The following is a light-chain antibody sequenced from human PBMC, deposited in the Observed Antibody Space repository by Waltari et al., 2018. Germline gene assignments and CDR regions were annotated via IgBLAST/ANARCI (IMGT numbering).Light chain of an antibody. J-gene: IGKJ1*01. Sequence: EIVLTQSPGTLSLSPGERATLSCRASQSVGRTLAWYQQKPGQAPRLLIYAASNRATGLPDRFSGSGSGTDFSLTISRLEPEDFAVYYCQHYVRLPATFGQGTKVAIK. CDR1: QSVGRT. CDR3: QHYVRLPAT. CDR2: AAS. V-gene: IGKV3-20*01.